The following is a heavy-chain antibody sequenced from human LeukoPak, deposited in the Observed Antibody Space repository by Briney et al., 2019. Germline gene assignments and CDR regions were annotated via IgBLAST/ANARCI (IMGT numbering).Heavy chain of an antibody. J-gene: IGHJ4*02. CDR1: GFTFSSDW. D-gene: IGHD1-26*01. CDR3: ARDREGREYFDY. V-gene: IGHV3-7*01. Sequence: PGGSLRLSCAASGFTFSSDWMSWVRQAPGKGLEWVANIKQDGSEKYYVDSVKGRFTISRDNAKNSLYLQMNSLRAEDTAVYYCARDREGREYFDYWGQGTLVTVSS. CDR2: IKQDGSEK.